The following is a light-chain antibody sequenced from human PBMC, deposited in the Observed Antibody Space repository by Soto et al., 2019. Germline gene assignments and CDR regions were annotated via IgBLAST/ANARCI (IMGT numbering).Light chain of an antibody. J-gene: IGKJ2*01. CDR3: HQYNNWPPFT. Sequence: EIVMTQSPATVSVSPGERATLSCRASQSVGSNLAWYQQKPGQAPRLLIYGASTRATGIPARFSGGGSGTEFTLTISRLQSDDFALYYCHQYNNWPPFTFGQGTKLEI. CDR1: QSVGSN. CDR2: GAS. V-gene: IGKV3-15*01.